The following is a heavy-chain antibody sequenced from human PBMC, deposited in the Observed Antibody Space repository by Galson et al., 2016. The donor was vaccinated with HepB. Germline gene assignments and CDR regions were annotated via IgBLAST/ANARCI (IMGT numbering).Heavy chain of an antibody. J-gene: IGHJ4*02. V-gene: IGHV1-18*01. CDR2: ISTYYGNT. Sequence: SVKVSCKASGYTFTSNAIIWVRQAPGQGLEWMGWISTYYGNTKYAQKFQGRVTVTTDTSTSTAYLELRSLISDDTAVYFCARRRGAGGGFDYWGQRTLVTVSS. CDR3: ARRRGAGGGFDY. CDR1: GYTFTSNA. D-gene: IGHD4-23*01.